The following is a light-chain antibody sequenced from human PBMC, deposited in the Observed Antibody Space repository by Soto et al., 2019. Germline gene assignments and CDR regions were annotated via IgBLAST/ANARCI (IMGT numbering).Light chain of an antibody. CDR1: QTISRW. V-gene: IGKV1-5*01. CDR2: TAS. Sequence: DIQMTQSPSTLSASVGDTVTITCRASQTISRWLAWYQQKPGKAPRLLIYTASTLDSGVPSRFSASGSGTEFTPTISSLHPDDLATYYCEEYNNYCTFGQGTKVEVK. CDR3: EEYNNYCT. J-gene: IGKJ1*01.